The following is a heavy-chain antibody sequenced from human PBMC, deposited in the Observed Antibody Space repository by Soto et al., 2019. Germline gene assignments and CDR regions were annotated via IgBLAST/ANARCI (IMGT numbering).Heavy chain of an antibody. J-gene: IGHJ5*02. V-gene: IGHV4-31*03. D-gene: IGHD2-15*01. Sequence: SETLSLTCTVSGGSISSGGYYWSWIRQHPGKGLEWIGYIYYSGSTYYNPSLKSRVTLSVDTSKNQFSLKLSSVTAADTAVYYCARDAYCSGGSCYWGRWFDPWGQGTLVTVSS. CDR2: IYYSGST. CDR3: ARDAYCSGGSCYWGRWFDP. CDR1: GGSISSGGYY.